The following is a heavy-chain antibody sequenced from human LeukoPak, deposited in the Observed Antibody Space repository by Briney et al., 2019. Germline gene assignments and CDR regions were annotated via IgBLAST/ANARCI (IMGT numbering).Heavy chain of an antibody. D-gene: IGHD5-18*01. J-gene: IGHJ4*02. Sequence: KPSETLSLTCTVSGDSISRYYWSWIRQPPGKGLEWIGYIYRSGSTNYNPSLKSRVTISVDTSKNQFSLKLSSVTAADTAVYYCARDGTQLWNFDYWSQGTLVTVSS. CDR1: GDSISRYY. CDR2: IYRSGST. CDR3: ARDGTQLWNFDY. V-gene: IGHV4-59*01.